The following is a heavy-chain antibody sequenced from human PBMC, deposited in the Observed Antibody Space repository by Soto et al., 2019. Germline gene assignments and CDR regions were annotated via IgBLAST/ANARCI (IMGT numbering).Heavy chain of an antibody. J-gene: IGHJ4*02. D-gene: IGHD3-16*02. CDR3: ASASEGGAWGTYRHFLDY. V-gene: IGHV4-31*03. CDR1: GGSISSEGYY. Sequence: SETLSLTCTVSGGSISSEGYYWSWFRQLPGKGLEWIGDIYYSGTTYHNPSLRSRLTISGDASKNQFSLKLSSVTAEDTAVYYCASASEGGAWGTYRHFLDYWGQGTLVTVSS. CDR2: IYYSGTT.